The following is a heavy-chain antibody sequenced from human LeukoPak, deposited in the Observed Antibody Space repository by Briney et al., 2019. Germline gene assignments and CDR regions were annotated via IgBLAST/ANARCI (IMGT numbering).Heavy chain of an antibody. Sequence: GGSLRLSCAASGFIFSGYWMSWVRQAPGKGLEWVANIKRDGSEIHYVDSVKGRFTVSRDNAKNSLYLQMNSLRGDDTAVYYCARKFCGGDCNYLDSWGQGTLVTVSS. J-gene: IGHJ4*02. D-gene: IGHD2-21*02. V-gene: IGHV3-7*02. CDR2: IKRDGSEI. CDR1: GFIFSGYW. CDR3: ARKFCGGDCNYLDS.